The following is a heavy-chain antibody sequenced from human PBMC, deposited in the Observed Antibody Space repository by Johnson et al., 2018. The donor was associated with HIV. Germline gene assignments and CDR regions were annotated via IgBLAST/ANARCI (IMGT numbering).Heavy chain of an antibody. Sequence: VQLVESGGGLVQPGGSLRLSCAASGFTFSSYWMTWVRQAPGKGLEWVANIKQDGSSTRYAASVKGRFTISRDNAKNTLYLQMNSLRAEDTAVYYCARERDTDMAGDAFDIWGQGTMVTVSS. CDR1: GFTFSSYW. V-gene: IGHV3-7*01. CDR2: IKQDGSST. J-gene: IGHJ3*02. D-gene: IGHD5-18*01. CDR3: ARERDTDMAGDAFDI.